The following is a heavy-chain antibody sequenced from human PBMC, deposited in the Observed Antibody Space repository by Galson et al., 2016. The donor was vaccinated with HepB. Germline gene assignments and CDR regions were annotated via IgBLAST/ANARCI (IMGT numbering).Heavy chain of an antibody. CDR1: GFTFGTYW. CDR2: INSDETGS. Sequence: SLRLSCAASGFTFGTYWMHWVRQVPGKGLLWVSHINSDETGSTYAGSVKGRFTISRDNARNTLYLQMNSLRAEDSGVYYCVTDDPGLGIESWGQGTLVTVSS. V-gene: IGHV3-74*01. J-gene: IGHJ4*02. CDR3: VTDDPGLGIES. D-gene: IGHD3-10*01.